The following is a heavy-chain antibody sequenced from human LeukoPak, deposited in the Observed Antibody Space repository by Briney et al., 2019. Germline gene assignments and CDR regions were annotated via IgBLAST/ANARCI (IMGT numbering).Heavy chain of an antibody. J-gene: IGHJ6*02. CDR1: GFTVSSNY. CDR2: ISYDGSNK. D-gene: IGHD3-10*01. V-gene: IGHV3-30-3*01. Sequence: GGSLRLSCAASGFTVSSNYLSWVRQAPGKGPEWVAVISYDGSNKYYADSVKGRFTISRDNSKNTLYLQMNSLRAEDTAVYYCARVANYYGSGSHLNVLNYYYYGMDVWGQGTTVTVSS. CDR3: ARVANYYGSGSHLNVLNYYYYGMDV.